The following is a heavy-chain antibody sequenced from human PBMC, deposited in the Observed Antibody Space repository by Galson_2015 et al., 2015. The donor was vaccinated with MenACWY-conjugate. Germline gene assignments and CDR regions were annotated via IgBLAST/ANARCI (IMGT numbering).Heavy chain of an antibody. D-gene: IGHD5-24*01. CDR3: TRGNDGYGWFDL. Sequence: ALRLGGGTSGVGFNHYWMHWVGQAAGTGLVGVSRISPDGSVTNFAASVNVRFTLSRDNAKNTLYLQMNSLRGDDTAVYYCTRGNDGYGWFDLWGQGTLVTVSS. J-gene: IGHJ5*02. CDR2: ISPDGSVT. CDR1: GVGFNHYW. V-gene: IGHV3-74*01.